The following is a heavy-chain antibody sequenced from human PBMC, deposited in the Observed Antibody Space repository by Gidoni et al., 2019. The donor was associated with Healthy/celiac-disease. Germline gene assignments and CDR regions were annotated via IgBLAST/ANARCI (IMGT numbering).Heavy chain of an antibody. J-gene: IGHJ3*02. V-gene: IGHV4-30-2*01. CDR2: IYHSGST. CDR3: ARDFGAFDI. Sequence: LVKPSQTLSLTCAVSGGSISSGGYSWSWIRQPPGKGLEWIGYIYHSGSTYYNPSLKSRVTISVDRSKNQFSLKLSSVTAADTAVYYCARDFGAFDIWGQGTMVTVSS. D-gene: IGHD3-3*01. CDR1: GGSISSGGYS.